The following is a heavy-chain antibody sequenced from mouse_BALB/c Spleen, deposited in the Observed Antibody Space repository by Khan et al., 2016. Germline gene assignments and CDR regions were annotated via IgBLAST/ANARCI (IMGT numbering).Heavy chain of an antibody. CDR1: GYSITSDYA. CDR3: AGSRMAS. CDR2: ISYSGST. J-gene: IGHJ2*01. V-gene: IGHV3-2*02. Sequence: EVQLQESGPGLVKPSQSLSLTCTVTGYSITSDYAWNWIRQFPGNKLEWMGYISYSGSTSYNPSLKSRISITRDASKNQFFLQLNSVTTEDTATYYCAGSRMASWGQGTTLTVSS.